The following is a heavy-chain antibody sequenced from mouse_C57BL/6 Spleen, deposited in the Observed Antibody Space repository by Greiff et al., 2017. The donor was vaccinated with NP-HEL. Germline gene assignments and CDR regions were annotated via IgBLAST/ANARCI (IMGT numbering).Heavy chain of an antibody. D-gene: IGHD2-2*01. CDR3: ARWDQKEWFRLAMDY. J-gene: IGHJ4*01. Sequence: EVQLQQSGPELVKPGASVKISCKASGYTFTDYYMNWVKQSHGKSLEWIGDINPNNGGTSYNQKFKGKATLTVDKSSSTAYMELRSLTSEDSAVYYCARWDQKEWFRLAMDYWGQGTSVTVSS. V-gene: IGHV1-26*01. CDR1: GYTFTDYY. CDR2: INPNNGGT.